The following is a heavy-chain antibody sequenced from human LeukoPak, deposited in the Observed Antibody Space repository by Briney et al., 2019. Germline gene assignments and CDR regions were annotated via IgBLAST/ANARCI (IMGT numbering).Heavy chain of an antibody. CDR1: GGSITSYY. J-gene: IGHJ4*02. D-gene: IGHD3-22*01. V-gene: IGHV4-4*07. CDR2: IYTSGST. CDR3: AGHYYYDTTGSDY. Sequence: SETLSLTCTVSGGSITSYYWSWIRQPAGKGLEWIGRIYTSGSTNYSPSLKSRVTMSVDTSKSQFSLKLSSVTAAGTAMYYCAGHYYYDTTGSDYWGQGTLVTVSS.